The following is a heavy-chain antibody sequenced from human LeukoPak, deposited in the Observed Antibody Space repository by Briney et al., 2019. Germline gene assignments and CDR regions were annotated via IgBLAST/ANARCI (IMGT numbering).Heavy chain of an antibody. J-gene: IGHJ4*02. V-gene: IGHV4-39*07. CDR1: GGSISSGTYY. CDR3: ARGFGIFQSVLYDY. CDR2: INHSGST. D-gene: IGHD2/OR15-2a*01. Sequence: SETLSLTCTVSGGSISSGTYYWGWIRQPPGKGLEWIGEINHSGSTNYNPSLKSRVTISVDTSKNQFSLKLSSVTAADTAVYYCARGFGIFQSVLYDYWGQGTLVTVSS.